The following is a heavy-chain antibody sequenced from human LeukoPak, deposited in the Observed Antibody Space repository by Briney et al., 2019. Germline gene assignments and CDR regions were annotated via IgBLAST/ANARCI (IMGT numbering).Heavy chain of an antibody. V-gene: IGHV1-24*01. D-gene: IGHD2-15*01. CDR2: FDPEVDKI. Sequence: ASVKVSCKVSGKRPSGLSMAWVRQAPGKGLEWMGGFDPEVDKIRLAQKFQGRVTMTEDTSTDTAYMELNSLRAEDTAVYYCARDPRIDSGGSPYYFDYWGQGTLVTVSS. J-gene: IGHJ4*02. CDR3: ARDPRIDSGGSPYYFDY. CDR1: GKRPSGLS.